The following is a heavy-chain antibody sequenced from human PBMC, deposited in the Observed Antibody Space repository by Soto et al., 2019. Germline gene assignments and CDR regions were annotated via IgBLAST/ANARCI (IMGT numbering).Heavy chain of an antibody. V-gene: IGHV3-33*01. CDR2: IWYDGSNK. CDR3: ERDDSSGWYPFNC. Sequence: QVQLVESGGGVVQPGRSLRLSCAASGFTFSSYGMHWDRQAPGQGLEWVAVIWYDGSNKYYADSVKGRFTNTRDNSKNALYLQMNSLRAEDTAVYYCERDDSSGWYPFNCGGKGTLVAVSS. D-gene: IGHD6-19*01. CDR1: GFTFSSYG. J-gene: IGHJ4*02.